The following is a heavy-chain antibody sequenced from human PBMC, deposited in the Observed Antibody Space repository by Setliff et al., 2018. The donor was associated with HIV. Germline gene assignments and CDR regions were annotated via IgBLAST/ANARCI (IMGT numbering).Heavy chain of an antibody. CDR3: TKANYDVLTGYYDY. CDR2: ISGSRLTP. J-gene: IGHJ4*02. CDR1: GFTFGDYA. D-gene: IGHD3-9*01. V-gene: IGHV3-23*01. Sequence: PGGSLRLSCAASGFTFGDYAMSWVRQAPGKGLEWVSSISGSRLTPYYADSVKGRFTISRDNSKNTVYLQMNSLRAEDTALYYCTKANYDVLTGYYDYWGQGTLVTVSS.